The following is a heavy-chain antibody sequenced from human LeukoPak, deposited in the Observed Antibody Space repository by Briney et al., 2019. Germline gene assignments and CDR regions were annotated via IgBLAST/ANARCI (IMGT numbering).Heavy chain of an antibody. CDR1: GFAFSTYA. CDR3: AKDKTHDFWSGAFFDY. Sequence: GGSLRLSCAVSGFAFSTYAMSWVRQAPGKGLEWVSAISGSGCSTYYADSVKGRFTISRDNYKKTLYLQMNSVRAEDMAVYYCAKDKTHDFWSGAFFDYWGQGTLVTVSS. V-gene: IGHV3-23*01. D-gene: IGHD3-3*01. CDR2: ISGSGCST. J-gene: IGHJ4*02.